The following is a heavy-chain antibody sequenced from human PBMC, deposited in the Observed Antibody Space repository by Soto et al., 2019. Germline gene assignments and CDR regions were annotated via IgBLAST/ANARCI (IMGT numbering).Heavy chain of an antibody. Sequence: QVPLVQSGAEVKKAGSSVKVSCKASGYSFIGYYMHWVRQAPGQGLEWMGWINPKSGVTNYAQKFQGRVTMTRDTSFTTAYMELSSPRSDDTAVYYCARGDVDWFDPWGQGTLVTVSS. CDR3: ARGDVDWFDP. CDR1: GYSFIGYY. CDR2: INPKSGVT. V-gene: IGHV1-2*02. D-gene: IGHD2-21*02. J-gene: IGHJ5*02.